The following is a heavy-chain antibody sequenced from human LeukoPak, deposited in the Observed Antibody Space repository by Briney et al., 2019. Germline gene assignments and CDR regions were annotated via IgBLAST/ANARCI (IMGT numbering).Heavy chain of an antibody. J-gene: IGHJ4*02. CDR2: INPNSGGT. Sequence: ASVKVSCKASGYTFTGYYMHWVRQAPGQGLEWMGRINPNSGGTNYAQKFQGRVTMTRDTSISTAYMELSRLRSDDTAVYCCARVRTGGYSYGQTFDYWGQGTLVTVSS. D-gene: IGHD5-18*01. V-gene: IGHV1-2*06. CDR1: GYTFTGYY. CDR3: ARVRTGGYSYGQTFDY.